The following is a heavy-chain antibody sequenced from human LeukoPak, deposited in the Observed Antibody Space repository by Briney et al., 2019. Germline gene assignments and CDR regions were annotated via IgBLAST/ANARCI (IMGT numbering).Heavy chain of an antibody. CDR3: ARVNSGSHLIGGVHFDY. CDR2: IYSGGST. J-gene: IGHJ4*02. D-gene: IGHD1-26*01. V-gene: IGHV3-53*01. CDR1: GFTVSSNY. Sequence: GGSLRLSCAASGFTVSSNYMSWVRQAPGKGMEWVSVIYSGGSTYYADSVEGRFTISRDNSKNTLYLQMNSLRAEDTAVYYCARVNSGSHLIGGVHFDYWGQGTLVTVSS.